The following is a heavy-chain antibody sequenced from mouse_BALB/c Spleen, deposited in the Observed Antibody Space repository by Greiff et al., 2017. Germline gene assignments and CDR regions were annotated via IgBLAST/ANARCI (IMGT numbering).Heavy chain of an antibody. Sequence: EVQVVESGGVLVQPGGSRKLSCAASGFTFSSFGMHWVRQAPEKGLEWVAYISSGSSTIYYADTVKGRFTISRDNPKNTLFLQMTSLRSEDTAMYYCARSGYYDYDAYYFDYWGQGTTLTVSS. D-gene: IGHD2-4*01. CDR1: GFTFSSFG. J-gene: IGHJ2*01. V-gene: IGHV5-17*02. CDR2: ISSGSSTI. CDR3: ARSGYYDYDAYYFDY.